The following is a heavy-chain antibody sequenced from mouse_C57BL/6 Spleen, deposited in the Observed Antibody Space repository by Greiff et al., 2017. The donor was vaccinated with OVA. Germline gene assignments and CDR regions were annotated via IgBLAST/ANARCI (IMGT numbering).Heavy chain of an antibody. Sequence: QVQLQQSGAELVKPGASVKMSCKASGYTFTSYWINWVKQRPGQGLEWIGDIYPGSGSTNYNEKFKSKATLTLDTSPSTAYMQLSSLTSEASAVYYCARGSGILYYFDYWGQGTPLTVSS. D-gene: IGHD1-1*02. CDR3: ARGSGILYYFDY. J-gene: IGHJ2*01. V-gene: IGHV1-55*01. CDR1: GYTFTSYW. CDR2: IYPGSGST.